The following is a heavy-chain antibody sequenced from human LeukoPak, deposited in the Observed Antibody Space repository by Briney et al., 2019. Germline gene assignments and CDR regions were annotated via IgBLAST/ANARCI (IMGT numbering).Heavy chain of an antibody. V-gene: IGHV3-21*01. J-gene: IGHJ6*02. CDR3: ARGDSSGYYSYGMDV. CDR2: ISSSSYI. Sequence: PGGSLRLSCAASGFTFSSYSMNWVRQAPGKGLEWVSSISSSSYIYYADSVKGRFTISRDNAKNSLYLQMNSLRAEDTAVYYCARGDSSGYYSYGMDVWGQGTTVTVSS. D-gene: IGHD3-22*01. CDR1: GFTFSSYS.